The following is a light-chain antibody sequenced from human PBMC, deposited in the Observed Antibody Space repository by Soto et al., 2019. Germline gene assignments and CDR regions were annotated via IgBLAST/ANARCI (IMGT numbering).Light chain of an antibody. J-gene: IGKJ4*01. CDR1: QSVSSTY. Sequence: EIVLTQSPGTLSLSPGETATLSCRASQSVSSTYLAWYQHKPGQAPRLLIYGASRRATGIPDRFSGSGSGTDFTLTISRLEPEDFAVYYCQQYGGSARALTFGGGTKVEIK. CDR2: GAS. CDR3: QQYGGSARALT. V-gene: IGKV3-20*01.